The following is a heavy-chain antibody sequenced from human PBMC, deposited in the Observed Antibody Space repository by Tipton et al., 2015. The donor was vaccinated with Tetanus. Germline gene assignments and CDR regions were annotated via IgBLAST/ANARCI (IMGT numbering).Heavy chain of an antibody. V-gene: IGHV4-39*02. J-gene: IGHJ5*02. CDR1: GGSISDKKYY. CDR3: ARHLYGYWFDP. CDR2: IYFEGST. Sequence: TLSLTCTVSGGSISDKKYYWGWIRQAPGKGLEWIASIYFEGSTYYSPSLKSRLTIDMYTSQNFFSLRLTSVTAADTAIYYCARHLYGYWFDPWGQGALVTVSS. D-gene: IGHD2-8*01.